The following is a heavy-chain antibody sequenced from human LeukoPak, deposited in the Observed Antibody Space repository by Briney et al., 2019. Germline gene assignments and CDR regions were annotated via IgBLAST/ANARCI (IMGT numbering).Heavy chain of an antibody. J-gene: IGHJ4*02. CDR1: GFTFSSYA. Sequence: QPGGSLRLSCAASGFTFSSYAMSWVRQAPGKGLEWVANIKQDGSKKYYVDSVKGRFTISRDNAKNTLDLQMNNVRAEDTAVYYCAKCSVRNQVLGFDFDSWGQGSLVTVSS. D-gene: IGHD2-2*01. CDR2: IKQDGSKK. CDR3: AKCSVRNQVLGFDFDS. V-gene: IGHV3-7*03.